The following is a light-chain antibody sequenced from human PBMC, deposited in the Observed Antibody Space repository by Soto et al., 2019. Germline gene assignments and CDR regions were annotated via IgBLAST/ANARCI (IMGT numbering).Light chain of an antibody. CDR3: QQFHYWWT. J-gene: IGKJ1*01. Sequence: EILFTQSPATLSLSLGERATLSCRASQSVSSYLAWYQQKPGQSPRLLIYHASNRATGIPARLSGSGSGTDFTLTIRSLEPEDFAFYYCQQFHYWWTFGQGTKVDIK. CDR2: HAS. V-gene: IGKV3-11*01. CDR1: QSVSSY.